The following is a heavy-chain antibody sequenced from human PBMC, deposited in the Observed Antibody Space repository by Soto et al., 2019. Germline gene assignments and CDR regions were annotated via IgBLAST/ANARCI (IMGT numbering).Heavy chain of an antibody. CDR2: TLPFLGSS. J-gene: IGHJ6*02. CDR3: ARGGKFHSEDICEAPYTHGLGV. V-gene: IGHV1-69*06. Sequence: QVQLVQSGPEVKKPGSSVKVSCEASGGTFKKFAISWVRQAPGQGLEWMGGTLPFLGSSKYPQKFQGRVWITADKSATPSYLELTRLTSQDTAVYYSARGGKFHSEDICEAPYTHGLGVWGQGTTVTVSS. D-gene: IGHD1-26*01. CDR1: GGTFKKFA.